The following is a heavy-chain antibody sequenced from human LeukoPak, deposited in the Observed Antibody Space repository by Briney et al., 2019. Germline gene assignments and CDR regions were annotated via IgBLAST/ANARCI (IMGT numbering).Heavy chain of an antibody. CDR1: GGSISSSSYY. J-gene: IGHJ5*02. CDR3: ARVGRHYCSSTSCLGGWFDP. V-gene: IGHV4-39*07. Sequence: SETLSLTCTVSGGSISSSSYYWGWIRQPPGKGLEWIGSIYYSGSTYYNPSLKSRVTISVDTSKNQFSLKLSSVTAADTAVYYCARVGRHYCSSTSCLGGWFDPWGQGTLVTVSS. D-gene: IGHD2-2*01. CDR2: IYYSGST.